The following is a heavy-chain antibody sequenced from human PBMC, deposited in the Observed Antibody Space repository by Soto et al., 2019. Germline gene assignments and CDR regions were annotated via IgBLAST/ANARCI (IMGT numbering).Heavy chain of an antibody. V-gene: IGHV4-59*01. CDR2: IYYSGST. J-gene: IGHJ4*02. Sequence: KPSETLSLTCTVSGGSISSYYWSWIRQPPGKGLEWIGYIYYSGSTNYNPSLKSRVTISVDTSKNQFSLKLSSVTAADTAVYYCARDNCSGGSCYSDYWGQGTLVTVSS. D-gene: IGHD2-15*01. CDR3: ARDNCSGGSCYSDY. CDR1: GGSISSYY.